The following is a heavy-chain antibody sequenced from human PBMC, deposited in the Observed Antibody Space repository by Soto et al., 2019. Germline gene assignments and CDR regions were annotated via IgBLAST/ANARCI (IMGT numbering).Heavy chain of an antibody. Sequence: GGSLRLSCAASGFTFSSYAMSWIRQAPGKGLECVAYISVSSTYANYGDSVEGRFTISRDNAENSLFLQMNSLRADDTAVYYCSSFVRGFSSEIPTIFDYWGQGALVSVS. CDR2: ISVSSTYA. CDR1: GFTFSSYA. V-gene: IGHV3-11*03. D-gene: IGHD5-12*01. J-gene: IGHJ4*02. CDR3: SSFVRGFSSEIPTIFDY.